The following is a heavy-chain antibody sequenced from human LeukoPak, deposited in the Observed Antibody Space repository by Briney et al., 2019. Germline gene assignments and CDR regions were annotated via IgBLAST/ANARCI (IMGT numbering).Heavy chain of an antibody. J-gene: IGHJ4*02. CDR2: INHSGST. Sequence: SETLSLTCAVYGGSFSGYYWSWIRQPPGKGLEWIGEINHSGSTNYNPSLKSRVTISVDTSKNQFSLKLSSVTAADTAVYYCAKGDYFDYWGQGTLVTVSS. D-gene: IGHD1-26*01. CDR3: AKGDYFDY. V-gene: IGHV4-34*01. CDR1: GGSFSGYY.